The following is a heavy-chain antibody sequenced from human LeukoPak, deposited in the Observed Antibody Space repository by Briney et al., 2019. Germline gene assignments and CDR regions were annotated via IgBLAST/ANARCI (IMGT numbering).Heavy chain of an antibody. J-gene: IGHJ4*02. Sequence: GGSLRLSCAASGFTFSSYAMHWVRQAPGKGLEWVAVISYDGSNKYYADSVKGRFTISRGNSKNTLYLQMNSLRAEDTAVYYCARDRLDFDWLGGVDYWGQGTLVTVSS. CDR1: GFTFSSYA. CDR2: ISYDGSNK. CDR3: ARDRLDFDWLGGVDY. V-gene: IGHV3-30-3*01. D-gene: IGHD3-9*01.